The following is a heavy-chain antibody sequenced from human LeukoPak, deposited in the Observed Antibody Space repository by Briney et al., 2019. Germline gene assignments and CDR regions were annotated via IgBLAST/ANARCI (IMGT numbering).Heavy chain of an antibody. CDR1: GASFSGFY. Sequence: SETLSLTCAVYGASFSGFYWGWIRQPPGKGLEWVGEITISVRTNYNPSLKSRVTISVDTSKKQCSLKLSAVTAADTAVYYCAMHAKWLQRRNFDYWGEGTLVTASS. V-gene: IGHV4-34*01. D-gene: IGHD5-12*01. J-gene: IGHJ4*02. CDR2: ITISVRT. CDR3: AMHAKWLQRRNFDY.